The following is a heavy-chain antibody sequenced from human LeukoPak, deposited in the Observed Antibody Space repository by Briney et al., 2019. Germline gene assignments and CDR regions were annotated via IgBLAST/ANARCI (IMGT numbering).Heavy chain of an antibody. Sequence: PGGSLRLSCAASGFTVSSNYMSWVRQAPGEWREWVSAISGSGGSTYYADSVKGRFTISRDNSKNTLYLQMNSLRAEDTAVYYCAKDRAVRGVIDYWGQGTLVTVSS. CDR2: ISGSGGST. CDR3: AKDRAVRGVIDY. CDR1: GFTVSSNY. J-gene: IGHJ4*02. D-gene: IGHD3-10*01. V-gene: IGHV3-23*01.